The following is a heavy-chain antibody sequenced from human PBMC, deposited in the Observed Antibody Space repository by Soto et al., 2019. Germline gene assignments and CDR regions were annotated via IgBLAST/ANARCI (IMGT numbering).Heavy chain of an antibody. Sequence: EVQLVESGGGLVQPGRSLRLSCAASGFTFDDYAMHWVRQAPGKGLEWVSGISWNSGSIGYADSVKGRFTISRDNAKNSLYLQMNSLRAEDTALYYCAKDPQSGSLRSYYFDYWGQGTLVTVSS. J-gene: IGHJ4*02. D-gene: IGHD5-12*01. CDR2: ISWNSGSI. V-gene: IGHV3-9*01. CDR1: GFTFDDYA. CDR3: AKDPQSGSLRSYYFDY.